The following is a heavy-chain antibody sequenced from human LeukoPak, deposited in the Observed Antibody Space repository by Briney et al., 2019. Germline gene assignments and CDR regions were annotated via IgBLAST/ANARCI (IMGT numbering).Heavy chain of an antibody. CDR1: GFTFSGHW. J-gene: IGHJ5*02. Sequence: GGSLRLSCAASGFTFSGHWMHWVRQVPGKGLVWVSRSKSDGSSTSYADSVKGRFTISRDNAKNTLYLQMNSPRVEDTAVYYCARSDWFDPWGQGTLVIVSS. CDR2: SKSDGSST. CDR3: ARSDWFDP. V-gene: IGHV3-74*01.